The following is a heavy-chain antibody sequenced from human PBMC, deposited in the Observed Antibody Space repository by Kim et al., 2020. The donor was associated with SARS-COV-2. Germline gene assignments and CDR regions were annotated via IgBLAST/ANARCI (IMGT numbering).Heavy chain of an antibody. CDR3: ALMVRGDQTQLDH. J-gene: IGHJ4*02. V-gene: IGHV3-23*01. CDR2: ASASGGGT. CDR1: GFTFGSYP. D-gene: IGHD3-10*01. Sequence: GGSLRLSCAASGFTFGSYPMSWVRQAPGKGLEWVSVASASGGGTFYADSVKGRFTISRDNSKNMLYLQMNSLGADDTARYYCALMVRGDQTQLDHWGQGTLVTVSS.